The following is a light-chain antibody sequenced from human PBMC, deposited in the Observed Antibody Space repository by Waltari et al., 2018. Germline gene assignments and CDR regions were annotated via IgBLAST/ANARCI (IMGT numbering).Light chain of an antibody. CDR1: QSVLYSSNNLNY. Sequence: DIVMIQSPDSLAVSLGERATINCKSSQSVLYSSNNLNYLAWYLQKPGQPPKLLIYWASTRESGVPDRFSGSGSGTDFTLTISSLQAEDVAVYYCQQFYSTPYTFGQGTKLEIK. V-gene: IGKV4-1*01. CDR2: WAS. CDR3: QQFYSTPYT. J-gene: IGKJ2*01.